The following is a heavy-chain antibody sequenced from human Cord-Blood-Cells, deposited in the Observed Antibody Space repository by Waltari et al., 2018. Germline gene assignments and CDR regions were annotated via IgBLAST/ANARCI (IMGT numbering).Heavy chain of an antibody. V-gene: IGHV1-69*10. CDR1: GGTFSSYA. CDR2: IMPILSIA. Sequence: QVQLVQSGAEVKKPGSSVKVSCKASGGTFSSYAISWVRQAPGQGLEWMGGIMPILSIANYAQKVQGRVTITADKSTSTAYMELSSLRSEDTAVYYCARGYCSGGSCYFDYWGQGTLVTVAS. CDR3: ARGYCSGGSCYFDY. J-gene: IGHJ4*02. D-gene: IGHD2-15*01.